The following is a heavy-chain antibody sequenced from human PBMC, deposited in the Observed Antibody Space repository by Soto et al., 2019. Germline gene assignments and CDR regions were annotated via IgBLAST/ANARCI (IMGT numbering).Heavy chain of an antibody. V-gene: IGHV3-30-3*01. CDR3: ARDSYSMDV. Sequence: QVQLVESGGGVVQPGRSLRLSCAASGFTFRNYAIHWVRQAPGKGLEWVAVISYDGSNKYYADSVKGRFTISRDNSKNTLYLQMNSLRAEDTAVYYCARDSYSMDVWGQGTTVTVSS. CDR2: ISYDGSNK. J-gene: IGHJ6*02. CDR1: GFTFRNYA.